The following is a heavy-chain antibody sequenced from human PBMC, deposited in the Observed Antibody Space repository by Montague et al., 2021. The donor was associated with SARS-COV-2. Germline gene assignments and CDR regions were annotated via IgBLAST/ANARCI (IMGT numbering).Heavy chain of an antibody. V-gene: IGHV2-70*11. CDR3: AREYYYDSSGYYGYAFDN. J-gene: IGHJ3*02. Sequence: PALVKPTQTLTLTCTFSGFSLSTSGMCVSWIRQPPGKALEWLARIDWDDDKYYSTSLKTRLTISKDTSKNQVVLTMTNMDPVDTVTYYCAREYYYDSSGYYGYAFDNWGQGTMVTVSS. CDR2: IDWDDDK. D-gene: IGHD3-22*01. CDR1: GFSLSTSGMC.